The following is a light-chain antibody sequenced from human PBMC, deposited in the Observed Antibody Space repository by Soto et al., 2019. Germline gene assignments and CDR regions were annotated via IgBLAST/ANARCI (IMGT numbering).Light chain of an antibody. CDR1: QSVLYSSNNKNY. V-gene: IGKV4-1*01. Sequence: DIVMTQSPDSLAVSLGERATINCKSSQSVLYSSNNKNYLAWYQQKPGQPPKLLIYWASTRESGVPDRFSGSGSATDFTLSISTLQAEDVAVYHCQQYFTSPQTFGQGTKVEIK. CDR3: QQYFTSPQT. J-gene: IGKJ1*01. CDR2: WAS.